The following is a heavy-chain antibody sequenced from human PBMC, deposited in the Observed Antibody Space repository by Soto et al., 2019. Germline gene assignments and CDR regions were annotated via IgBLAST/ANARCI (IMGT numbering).Heavy chain of an antibody. CDR3: VRDVNHAFDI. V-gene: IGHV1-18*01. CDR1: GSSFTISG. Sequence: QVQMVQSGAEVKKPGASVKVSCKASGSSFTISGISWVRHAPGQGLEWMGWISTNSHNTYYPQKLQGRVTMTTDTSTRTAYMELRSLRFDDTAVYYCVRDVNHAFDIWGQGTRVTVS. J-gene: IGHJ3*02. CDR2: ISTNSHNT.